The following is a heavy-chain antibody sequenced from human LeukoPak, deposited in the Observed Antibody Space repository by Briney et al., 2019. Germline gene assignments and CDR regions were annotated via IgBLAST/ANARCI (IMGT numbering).Heavy chain of an antibody. CDR3: ARVRIAAAGYYYYGMDV. J-gene: IGHJ6*02. CDR2: IYSGGST. V-gene: IGHV3-53*04. CDR1: GFTVSSNY. Sequence: PGGSLRLSCAASGFTVSSNYMSWVRQAPGKGLEGVSVIYSGGSTYYADSVKGRFTISRHNSKNTLYLQMNSLRAEDTAVYYCARVRIAAAGYYYYGMDVWGQGTTVTVSS. D-gene: IGHD6-13*01.